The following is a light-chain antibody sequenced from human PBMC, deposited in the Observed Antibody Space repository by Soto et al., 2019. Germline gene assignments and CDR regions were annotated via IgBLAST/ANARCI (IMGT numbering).Light chain of an antibody. J-gene: IGLJ1*01. Sequence: QSALTQPASVSGSPGQSITISCTGTSSDVGSYSLVSWYQQHPGKAPKVMIHEDSKRPSGISNRFSGSKSGNTASLTISGLQAEDEADYYCCSYTGSSTSYVFGTGTKVTVL. CDR3: CSYTGSSTSYV. V-gene: IGLV2-23*01. CDR1: SSDVGSYSL. CDR2: EDS.